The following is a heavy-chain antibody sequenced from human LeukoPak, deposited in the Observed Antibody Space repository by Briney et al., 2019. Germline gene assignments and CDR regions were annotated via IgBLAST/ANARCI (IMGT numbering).Heavy chain of an antibody. V-gene: IGHV3-21*01. CDR2: ISSSSSYI. D-gene: IGHD3-16*02. CDR1: GFTLSSYS. Sequence: GGSLRLSCAASGFTLSSYSMNWVRQAPGKGLEWVSSISSSSSYIYYADSVKGRFTISRDNAKNSLFLQMNSLRAEDTAVYYCASEVWGNYRYNYWGQGTLVTVSS. J-gene: IGHJ4*02. CDR3: ASEVWGNYRYNY.